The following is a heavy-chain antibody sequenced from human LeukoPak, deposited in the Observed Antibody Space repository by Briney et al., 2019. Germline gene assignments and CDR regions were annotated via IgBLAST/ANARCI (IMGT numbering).Heavy chain of an antibody. CDR1: GFTFSSYS. Sequence: GSLSLSCAASGFTFSSYSIDWVRQAPGKGLEWLSYISSSSSTIYYADSVKGRFTISRDNAKNSVYLQMNSLRAEDTAVYYCARVWSSGYTKDYWGQGTLVTVSS. CDR3: ARVWSSGYTKDY. J-gene: IGHJ4*02. CDR2: ISSSSSTI. V-gene: IGHV3-48*04. D-gene: IGHD3-22*01.